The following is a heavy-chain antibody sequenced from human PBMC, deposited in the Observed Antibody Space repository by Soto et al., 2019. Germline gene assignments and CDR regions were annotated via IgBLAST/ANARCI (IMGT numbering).Heavy chain of an antibody. J-gene: IGHJ5*02. CDR1: GGSISSGEYY. CDR2: NYYSVST. V-gene: IGHV4-30-4*01. CDR3: ARESVPTYIHHTWFDP. Sequence: SETLSLTCTISGGSISSGEYYWSWLRQPPGKGLEWIGYNYYSVSTYYNPSLGSRVTISIDTSRNQFSLKLSSVTAADTAVYYCARESVPTYIHHTWFDPWGQGTLVTVSS. D-gene: IGHD3-16*01.